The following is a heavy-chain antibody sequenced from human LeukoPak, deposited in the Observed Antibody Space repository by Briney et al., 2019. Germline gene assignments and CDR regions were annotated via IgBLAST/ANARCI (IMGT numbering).Heavy chain of an antibody. V-gene: IGHV4-61*05. CDR3: AGGTTFWYGKYDY. CDR2: IYYSGST. J-gene: IGHJ4*02. Sequence: PSETLSLTCTVSGGSISSTSYYWGWIRQPPGKGLEWIGYIYYSGSTNYNPSLKSRVTISVDTSKNQFSLKLSSVTAADTAVYYCAGGTTFWYGKYDYWGQGTLVTVSS. D-gene: IGHD1-14*01. CDR1: GGSISSTSYY.